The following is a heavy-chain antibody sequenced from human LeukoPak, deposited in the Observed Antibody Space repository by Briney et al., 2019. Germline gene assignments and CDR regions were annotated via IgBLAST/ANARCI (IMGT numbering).Heavy chain of an antibody. CDR2: IYYSVNT. CDR3: ARGGVANGFDP. Sequence: SETLSLTCTVSGGSISSSYWSWIRQPPGKGLEWIGCIYYSVNTNYNPSLKGRVTISADTSKNQFSLNLSSVTAADTAVYYCARGGVANGFDPWGQGTLVTVSS. D-gene: IGHD1-26*01. V-gene: IGHV4-59*01. J-gene: IGHJ5*02. CDR1: GGSISSSY.